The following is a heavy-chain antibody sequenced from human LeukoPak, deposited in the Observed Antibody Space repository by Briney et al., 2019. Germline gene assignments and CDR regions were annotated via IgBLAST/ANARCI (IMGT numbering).Heavy chain of an antibody. J-gene: IGHJ3*02. CDR1: GYTFTGYY. Sequence: ASVKVSCKASGYTFTGYYIHWVRQAPGQGLEWMGRINPNNGGTNYAQKFQGRVAMTRDMSMSTAYMELSRLRSVDTAVYYCAGEDNSSGYRPFDIWGQGSMVTVPS. CDR2: INPNNGGT. CDR3: AGEDNSSGYRPFDI. V-gene: IGHV1-2*06. D-gene: IGHD3-22*01.